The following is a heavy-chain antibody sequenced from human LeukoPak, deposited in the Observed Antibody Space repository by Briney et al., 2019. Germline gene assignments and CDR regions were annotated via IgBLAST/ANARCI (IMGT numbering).Heavy chain of an antibody. CDR2: ISSSSSYI. Sequence: KPGGSLRLSCAASGFTFSSYSMTWVRPAPGKGLEWVSSISSSSSYIYYADSVKGRFTISRDNAKNSLYLQMNSLRAEDTAVYYCARDVVVRGVMGNWFDPWGQGTLVTVSS. D-gene: IGHD3-10*01. CDR1: GFTFSSYS. J-gene: IGHJ5*02. CDR3: ARDVVVRGVMGNWFDP. V-gene: IGHV3-21*01.